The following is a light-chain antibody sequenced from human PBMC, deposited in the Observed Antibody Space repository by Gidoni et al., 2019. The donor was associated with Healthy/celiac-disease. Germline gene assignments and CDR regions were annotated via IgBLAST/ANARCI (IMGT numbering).Light chain of an antibody. Sequence: DIQMTQSPSTLSASVGDRVTITCRASQSISSWLAWYQQKPGKAPKLLIYKASSLESGVPSRFSGSGSGTESTLTISSLQPDDFATYYCQQYNSYSSMCSFGQGTKLEIK. V-gene: IGKV1-5*03. CDR1: QSISSW. CDR3: QQYNSYSSMCS. CDR2: KAS. J-gene: IGKJ2*04.